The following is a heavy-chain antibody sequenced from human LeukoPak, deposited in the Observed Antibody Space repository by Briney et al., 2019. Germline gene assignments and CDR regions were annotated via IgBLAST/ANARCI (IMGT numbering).Heavy chain of an antibody. Sequence: GGSLRLPCAAPGFTFSSYDVSGVRQAPGKGLEWVSAISGSGGSTSYADSEKGRFPLSRANSKNTLYLKMNSLRAEDTAVYSCSKYDIKRDLLPISFDYLGQGTLVTVSS. D-gene: IGHD3-9*01. CDR1: GFTFSSYD. CDR3: SKYDIKRDLLPISFDY. J-gene: IGHJ4*02. CDR2: ISGSGGST. V-gene: IGHV3-23*01.